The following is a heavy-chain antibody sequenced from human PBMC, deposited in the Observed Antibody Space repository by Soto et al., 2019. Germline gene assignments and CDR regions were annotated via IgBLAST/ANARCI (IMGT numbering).Heavy chain of an antibody. CDR3: ARLEYDSSGYYLPKYFQH. J-gene: IGHJ1*01. CDR2: IYYSGST. D-gene: IGHD3-22*01. CDR1: GGSISSGGYY. V-gene: IGHV4-31*03. Sequence: QVQLQESGPGLVTPSQTLSLTCTVSGGSISSGGYYWSWIRQHPGKGLEWIGYIYYSGSTYYNPSLKSRVTISVDTSKNQFSLKLSSVTAADTAVYYCARLEYDSSGYYLPKYFQHWGQGTLVTVSS.